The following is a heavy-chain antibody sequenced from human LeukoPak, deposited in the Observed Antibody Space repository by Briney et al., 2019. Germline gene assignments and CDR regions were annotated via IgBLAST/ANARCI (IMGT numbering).Heavy chain of an antibody. CDR2: INPSGDST. CDR1: GYTFTSYS. D-gene: IGHD6-13*01. J-gene: IGHJ6*03. CDR3: AKLSWWDSSSWYYYYYYMDV. V-gene: IGHV1-46*01. Sequence: GASVKVSCKASGYTFTSYSMHWVRQAPGQGLEWMGIINPSGDSTSYAQKFQGRVTMTRDMSTSTVYMELNSLRAEDTAVYYCAKLSWWDSSSWYYYYYYMDVWGKGTTVTISS.